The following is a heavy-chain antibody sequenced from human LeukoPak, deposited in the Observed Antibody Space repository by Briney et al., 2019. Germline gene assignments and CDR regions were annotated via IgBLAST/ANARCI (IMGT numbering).Heavy chain of an antibody. V-gene: IGHV3-23*01. Sequence: GGSLRLSCTASGFTFSSYAMSWVRQAPGKGLEWVSAISGSGGSTYYADSVKGRFTISRDNSKNTLYLQMNSLRAEDTAVYYCAKAPNYYYGMDVWGQGTTVTVSS. CDR2: ISGSGGST. CDR3: AKAPNYYYGMDV. CDR1: GFTFSSYA. J-gene: IGHJ6*02.